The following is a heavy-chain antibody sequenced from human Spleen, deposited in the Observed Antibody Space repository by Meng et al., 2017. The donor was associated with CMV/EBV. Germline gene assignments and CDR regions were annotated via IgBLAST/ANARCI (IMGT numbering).Heavy chain of an antibody. CDR2: INPKSAGT. D-gene: IGHD2-21*01. V-gene: IGHV1-2*02. J-gene: IGHJ1*01. CDR1: GYTFTAYY. CDR3: ARDTDYSYFQH. Sequence: CKASGYTFTAYYMQWVRQAPGQGLEWMGWINPKSAGTNYAQKFQGKVTMTSDTSLSTAYMELTRLTSDDTAAYYCARDTDYSYFQHWGQGTLVTVSS.